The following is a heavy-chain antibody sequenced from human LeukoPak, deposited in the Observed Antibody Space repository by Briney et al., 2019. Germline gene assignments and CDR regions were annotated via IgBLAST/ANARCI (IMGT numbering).Heavy chain of an antibody. D-gene: IGHD1-26*01. CDR3: TRTLGGGAHDF. Sequence: GSLRLSCAASGFTFSTYDMHWVRQATGKGLEWVSAIGTAGDTYYLGSVKGRFTISREDAKTSLYLQMNSLRAGDTAVYYCTRTLGGGAHDFWGQGTLVTVSS. CDR2: IGTAGDT. J-gene: IGHJ4*02. CDR1: GFTFSTYD. V-gene: IGHV3-13*01.